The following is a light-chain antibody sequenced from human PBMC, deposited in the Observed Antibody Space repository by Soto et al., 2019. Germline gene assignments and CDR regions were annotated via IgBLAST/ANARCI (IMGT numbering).Light chain of an antibody. Sequence: AIQMTQSPSSLSASVGDRVTITCRASQSIRNALGWYQQSPGKTHKLLISATSSLQRGVPSRFSGSGSGTDLLLMSRSLEAEDFATYYCLQDYNSPRTFGQGTKV. V-gene: IGKV1-6*01. CDR2: ATS. J-gene: IGKJ1*01. CDR3: LQDYNSPRT. CDR1: QSIRNA.